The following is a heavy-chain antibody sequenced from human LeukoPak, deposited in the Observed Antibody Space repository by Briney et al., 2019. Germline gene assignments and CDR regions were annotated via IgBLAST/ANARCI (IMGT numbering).Heavy chain of an antibody. CDR1: GFTFSSYG. D-gene: IGHD4-11*01. J-gene: IGHJ4*02. CDR3: AMGTVNFFDY. CDR2: ISYDGSNK. V-gene: IGHV3-30*03. Sequence: QSGGSLRLSCAVSGFTFSSYGMHWVRQAPGKGLEWVAVISYDGSNKYYADSVKGRFTISRDNSKNTLYLQMNSLRAEDTAVYYCAMGTVNFFDYWGQGTLVTVSS.